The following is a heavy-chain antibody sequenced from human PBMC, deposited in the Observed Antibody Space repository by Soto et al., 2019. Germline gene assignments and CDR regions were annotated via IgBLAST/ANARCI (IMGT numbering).Heavy chain of an antibody. CDR2: ISVYNGNT. Sequence: QVQLVQSGAEVKKPGASVKVSCKASGYTFTSYGISWVRQAPGQGLEWMGWISVYNGNTNYAQKLQGRVTMTKDTSTSTAYMELRSLRSDDTAVYYCARGTYYYDSSGYPEDAFDIWGQGTMVTVSS. CDR1: GYTFTSYG. D-gene: IGHD3-22*01. J-gene: IGHJ3*02. V-gene: IGHV1-18*01. CDR3: ARGTYYYDSSGYPEDAFDI.